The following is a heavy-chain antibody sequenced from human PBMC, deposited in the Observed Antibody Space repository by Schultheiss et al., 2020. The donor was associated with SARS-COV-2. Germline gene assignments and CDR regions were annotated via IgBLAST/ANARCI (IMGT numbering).Heavy chain of an antibody. J-gene: IGHJ5*02. V-gene: IGHV4-31*11. CDR2: IFYSGTT. CDR3: VRDSDSSGYWGWFDP. D-gene: IGHD3-22*01. Sequence: SETLSLTCAVYGGSFSGYYWSWIRQHPGKGLEWIGYIFYSGTTYYNPSLRSRLTISVDTSKNQFSLKLSSVTAADTAVYYCVRDSDSSGYWGWFDPWGQGTLVTVSS. CDR1: GGSFSGYY.